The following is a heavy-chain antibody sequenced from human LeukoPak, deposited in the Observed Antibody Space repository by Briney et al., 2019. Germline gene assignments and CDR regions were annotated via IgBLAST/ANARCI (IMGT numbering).Heavy chain of an antibody. Sequence: GESLKISCKGSGYTFTTYWIGWVRQMPGKGLEWMGIIYPSDSDTRYSPSFQGQVTISVDKSINTAYLQWSNLRASDTAIYYCARRPYSYGLDVWGQGTAVTVSS. V-gene: IGHV5-51*01. D-gene: IGHD3-16*01. CDR2: IYPSDSDT. CDR3: ARRPYSYGLDV. CDR1: GYTFTTYW. J-gene: IGHJ6*02.